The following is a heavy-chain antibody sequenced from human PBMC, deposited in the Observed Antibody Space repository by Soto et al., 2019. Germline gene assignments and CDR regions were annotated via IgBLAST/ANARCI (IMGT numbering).Heavy chain of an antibody. D-gene: IGHD6-19*01. CDR2: IIPILGIA. J-gene: IGHJ5*02. V-gene: IGHV1-69*04. CDR1: GGTFSSYT. Sequence: ASVKVSCKASGGTFSSYTISWVRQAPGQGLEWMGRIIPILGIANYAQKFQGRVTITADKSTSTAYMELSSLRSEDTAVCYCARDLLNPTPGTAVAGTVGRFDPWGQGTLVTVSS. CDR3: ARDLLNPTPGTAVAGTVGRFDP.